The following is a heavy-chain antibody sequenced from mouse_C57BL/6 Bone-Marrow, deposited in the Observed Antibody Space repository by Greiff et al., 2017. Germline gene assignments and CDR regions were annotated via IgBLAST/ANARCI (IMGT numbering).Heavy chain of an antibody. CDR2: ISSGSSTI. CDR3: ARKSCVHMDY. Sequence: EVQVVESGGGLVKPGGSLKLSCAASGFTFSDYGMHWVRQAPEKGLEWVAYISSGSSTIYYADTVKGRFTISRDKAKNTLFLQITRLRSEDTGMCYWARKSCVHMDYWGQGTSVTVSS. CDR1: GFTFSDYG. J-gene: IGHJ4*01. V-gene: IGHV5-17*01.